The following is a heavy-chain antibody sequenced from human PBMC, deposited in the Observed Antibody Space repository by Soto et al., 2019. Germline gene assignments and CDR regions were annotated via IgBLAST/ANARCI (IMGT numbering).Heavy chain of an antibody. CDR3: ARGRRGHWSGGSCTGRARNGFDP. Sequence: XASLSLTCAVCGGCFSGYYWSWIRQPPGKGLEWIGEINHSGSTNYNPSLKSRVTISVDTSKNQFSLKLSSVTAADTAVYYCARGRRGHWSGGSCTGRARNGFDPWGQRTLVTVSS. CDR2: INHSGST. V-gene: IGHV4-34*01. J-gene: IGHJ5*02. CDR1: GGCFSGYY. D-gene: IGHD2-15*01.